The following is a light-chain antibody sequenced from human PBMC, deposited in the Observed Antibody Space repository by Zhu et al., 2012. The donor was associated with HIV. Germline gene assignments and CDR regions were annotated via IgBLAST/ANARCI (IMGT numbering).Light chain of an antibody. Sequence: IILTQSPATLSVSPGERATLSCRASETIKSDLAWYQQKPGQAPRLLIYGASSRATGIPDRFSGSGSGTDFTLTISRLEPEDFAVYYCQQYGSSRTFGQGTKVEIK. CDR1: ETIKSD. CDR2: GAS. J-gene: IGKJ1*01. CDR3: QQYGSSRT. V-gene: IGKV3-20*01.